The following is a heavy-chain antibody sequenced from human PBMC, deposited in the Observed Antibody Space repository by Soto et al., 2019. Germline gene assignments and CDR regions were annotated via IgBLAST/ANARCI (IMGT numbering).Heavy chain of an antibody. CDR2: IYYSGST. CDR3: ARAEYYYDSSGFSNWFDP. Sequence: PSETLSLTCTVSGGSISSYYWSWIRQPPGKGLEWIGYIYYSGSTNYNPSLKSRVTISVDTSKNQFSLKLSSVTAADTAAYYCARAEYYYDSSGFSNWFDPSGQGTLVTVSS. J-gene: IGHJ5*02. CDR1: GGSISSYY. V-gene: IGHV4-59*01. D-gene: IGHD3-22*01.